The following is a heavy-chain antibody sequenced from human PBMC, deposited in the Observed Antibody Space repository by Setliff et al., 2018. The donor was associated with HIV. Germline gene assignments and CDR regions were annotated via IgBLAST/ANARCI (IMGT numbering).Heavy chain of an antibody. CDR2: IYYSGNT. CDR1: NGSFSGYY. V-gene: IGHV4-34*01. J-gene: IGHJ3*02. D-gene: IGHD3-22*01. Sequence: SETLSLTCAVYNGSFSGYYWSWIRQPPGKGLEWIGNIYYSGNTNYNPSFKSRVTISVDTSKNQFSLRVNSVTAADTAVYYCARSLVPSGYYYGRHAFDIWGQGTKVTVSS. CDR3: ARSLVPSGYYYGRHAFDI.